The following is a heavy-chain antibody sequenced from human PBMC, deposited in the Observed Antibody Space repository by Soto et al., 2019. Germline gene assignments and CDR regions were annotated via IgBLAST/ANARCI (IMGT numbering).Heavy chain of an antibody. CDR3: ARASRGAAAGTLNWFDP. CDR2: ITTFNGNT. V-gene: IGHV1-18*01. J-gene: IGHJ5*02. CDR1: GYVFTSYG. D-gene: IGHD6-13*01. Sequence: QVQLVQSGAEVKKPGASVRVSCKASGYVFTSYGISWVRQAPGQGLEWMGWITTFNGNTNYAQKFQGRVTMTTDTSSTTAYMELRTLTSDGRAMYYCARASRGAAAGTLNWFDPWGQGTLVTVSS.